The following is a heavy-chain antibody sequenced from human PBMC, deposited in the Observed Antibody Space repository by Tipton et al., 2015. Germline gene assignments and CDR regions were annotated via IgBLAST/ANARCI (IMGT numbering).Heavy chain of an antibody. V-gene: IGHV4-59*11. CDR1: GTSIYKHY. CDR2: IYYTGDT. J-gene: IGHJ6*02. Sequence: GLVKPSETLSLTCTASGTSIYKHYWSWIRQASGKGLEWIGYIYYTGDTNYNPSLKSRVSISADESNNQVSLKLSSVTAADTAVYYCTRAAGVYDATPSLYFFNGMAVWGPGTTVTVSS. CDR3: TRAAGVYDATPSLYFFNGMAV. D-gene: IGHD2-15*01.